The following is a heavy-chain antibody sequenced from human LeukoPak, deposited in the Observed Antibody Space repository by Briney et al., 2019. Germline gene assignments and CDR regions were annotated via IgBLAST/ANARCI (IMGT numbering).Heavy chain of an antibody. CDR1: GFTFSSYA. D-gene: IGHD7-27*01. Sequence: PGGSLRLSCAASGFTFSSYAMSWVRQAPGKGLEWVSAISGSGGSTYYADSVKGRFTISRDNSKNTLYLQMNSLRAEDTAVYYCAQGLTGDPLNYFDYWGQGTLVTVSS. V-gene: IGHV3-23*01. CDR3: AQGLTGDPLNYFDY. CDR2: ISGSGGST. J-gene: IGHJ4*02.